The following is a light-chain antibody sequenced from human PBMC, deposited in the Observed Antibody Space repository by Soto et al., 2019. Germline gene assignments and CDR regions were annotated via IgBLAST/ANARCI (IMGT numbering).Light chain of an antibody. V-gene: IGKV1-39*01. CDR2: AAS. CDR3: KQSYSPPPIT. Sequence: DIQMTQSPSSLSASVGDRVTITSRASQNISGYLNWYQQKPGKAPKLLIYAASSLQSGVPSRFSGSGSGTDFTLTISSLQPEDFATYYCKQSYSPPPITFGHGTRLDIK. CDR1: QNISGY. J-gene: IGKJ5*01.